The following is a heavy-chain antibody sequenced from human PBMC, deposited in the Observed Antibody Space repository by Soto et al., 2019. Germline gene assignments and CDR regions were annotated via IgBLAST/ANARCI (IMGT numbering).Heavy chain of an antibody. Sequence: QVHLLQSGAEVRKPGASVKVSCKASGYTFTKYGISWVRQAPGQGPEWMGWISASNGNTKYAQKLQGRVTMTTDTSTSIAYMELRSLRSDDTAVYYCARGAHVLQSFDWFSEGDPFDIWGQGTMVTVSS. CDR2: ISASNGNT. V-gene: IGHV1-18*01. J-gene: IGHJ3*02. CDR3: ARGAHVLQSFDWFSEGDPFDI. CDR1: GYTFTKYG. D-gene: IGHD3-9*01.